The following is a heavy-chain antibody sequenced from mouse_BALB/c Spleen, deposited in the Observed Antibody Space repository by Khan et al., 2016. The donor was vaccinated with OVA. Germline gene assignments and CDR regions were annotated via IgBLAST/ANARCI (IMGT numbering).Heavy chain of an antibody. CDR3: ARMAYYYGSSYDWYFDV. V-gene: IGHV1-39*01. J-gene: IGHJ1*01. D-gene: IGHD1-1*01. Sequence: VQLKQSGPELEKPGASVKISCKASGYSFTGYNMNWVKQSNGKSLEWIGNIDPYYGGTSYNQKFKGKATLTVDKSSSTAYMQLKSLTSEDSAVYYCARMAYYYGSSYDWYFDVWGAGTTVTVSS. CDR2: IDPYYGGT. CDR1: GYSFTGYN.